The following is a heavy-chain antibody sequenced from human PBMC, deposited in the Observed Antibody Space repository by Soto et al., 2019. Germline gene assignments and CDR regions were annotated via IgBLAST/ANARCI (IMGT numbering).Heavy chain of an antibody. CDR3: ARDPHEFWTSYWFDP. Sequence: ASVKVSCKTSGYTFNTYGINGVRQAPGQGLELMGWISAYDGKTTYAEKFQGRVTLTTDTSTSTAYMELRSLRSDDTPIYYCARDPHEFWTSYWFDPWGQGTPVTVSS. J-gene: IGHJ5*02. V-gene: IGHV1-18*01. CDR1: GYTFNTYG. CDR2: ISAYDGKT. D-gene: IGHD3-3*01.